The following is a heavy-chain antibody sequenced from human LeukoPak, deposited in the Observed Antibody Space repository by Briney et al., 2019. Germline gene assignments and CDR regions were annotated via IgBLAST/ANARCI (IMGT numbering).Heavy chain of an antibody. Sequence: GGSLRLSCAASGFTFSRYWMTWVRQAPGKGLEWVANIKQDGSETYYEDSVKGRFAISRDNAKRTLYLQLNSLRAEDTAVYYCARDLNWGFDYWGQGTLVTVSS. D-gene: IGHD7-27*01. J-gene: IGHJ4*02. CDR3: ARDLNWGFDY. V-gene: IGHV3-7*01. CDR1: GFTFSRYW. CDR2: IKQDGSET.